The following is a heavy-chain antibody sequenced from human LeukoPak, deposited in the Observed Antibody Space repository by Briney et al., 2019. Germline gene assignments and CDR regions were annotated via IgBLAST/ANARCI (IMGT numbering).Heavy chain of an antibody. Sequence: ASVEVSCKVSGYTLTELSMHWVRQAPGKGLEWMGGFDPEDGETIYAQKFQGRVTMTEDTSTDTAYMELSSLRSEDTAVYYCATDWHETRRDGYSWGQGTLVTVSS. CDR3: ATDWHETRRDGYS. V-gene: IGHV1-24*01. J-gene: IGHJ4*02. CDR1: GYTLTELS. CDR2: FDPEDGET. D-gene: IGHD5-24*01.